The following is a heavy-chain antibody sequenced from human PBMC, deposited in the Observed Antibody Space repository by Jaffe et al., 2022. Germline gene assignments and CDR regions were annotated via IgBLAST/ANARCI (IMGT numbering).Heavy chain of an antibody. CDR1: GGSFSGYY. Sequence: QVQLQQWGAGLLKPSETLSLTCAVYGGSFSGYYWSWIRQPPGKGLEWIGEINHSGSTNYNPSLKSRVTISVDTSKNQFSLKLSSVTAADTAVYYCARGDQEQHHPGAAFDIWGQGTMVTVSS. CDR3: ARGDQEQHHPGAAFDI. V-gene: IGHV4-34*01. CDR2: INHSGST. J-gene: IGHJ3*02. D-gene: IGHD6-13*01.